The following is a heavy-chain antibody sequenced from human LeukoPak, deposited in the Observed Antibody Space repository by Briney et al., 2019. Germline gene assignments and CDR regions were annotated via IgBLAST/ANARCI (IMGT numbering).Heavy chain of an antibody. V-gene: IGHV3-30*18. D-gene: IGHD3-10*01. J-gene: IGHJ5*02. CDR3: AKDRWADYLSGRGFDP. Sequence: GGSLRLSCAASGFPFSSYGMHWVRQAPGKGVEWVAVISYDGSNKYSADSVKGRFTSSRDNSKNTLYLQMNSLRGEDRAVYYCAKDRWADYLSGRGFDPWGQGTLVTVSS. CDR2: ISYDGSNK. CDR1: GFPFSSYG.